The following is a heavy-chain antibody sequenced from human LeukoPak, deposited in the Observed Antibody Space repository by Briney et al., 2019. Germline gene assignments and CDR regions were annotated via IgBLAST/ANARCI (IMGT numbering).Heavy chain of an antibody. CDR2: ISASRDIT. D-gene: IGHD6-13*01. V-gene: IGHV3-48*01. CDR3: AKASGRYSSSPVDV. CDR1: GFNYSSYT. J-gene: IGHJ6*04. Sequence: GGSLRLSCAASGFNYSSYTMNWVRQAPGMGLEWLSYISASRDITYYADSVKGRFTISRDNAKNSLYLQMNSLRAEDTAVYYCAKASGRYSSSPVDVWGKGTTVTVSS.